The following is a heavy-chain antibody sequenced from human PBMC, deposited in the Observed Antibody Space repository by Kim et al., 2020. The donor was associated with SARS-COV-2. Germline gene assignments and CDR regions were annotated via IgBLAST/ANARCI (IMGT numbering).Heavy chain of an antibody. CDR3: ARVRARIRFDS. CDR2: T. Sequence: TGYNPSLRSRVTISLDKSKHQFSLKLTSLTAADTALYFCARVRARIRFDSWGQGNLVTVSP. J-gene: IGHJ5*01. V-gene: IGHV4-34*01.